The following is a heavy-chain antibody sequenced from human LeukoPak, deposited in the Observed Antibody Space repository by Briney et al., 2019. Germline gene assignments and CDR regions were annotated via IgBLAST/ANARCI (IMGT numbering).Heavy chain of an antibody. V-gene: IGHV3-23*01. Sequence: GGSLRLSCAASGLAFRNFAMSWVRQAPGKGLEWVSGMTGSGGSSYYADSVKGRFTISGDNAKNALYLQMNSLRADDPALYYCAKMKGQRLNDYCMDVWGKGTTVTVSS. J-gene: IGHJ6*03. CDR3: AKMKGQRLNDYCMDV. CDR2: MTGSGGSS. CDR1: GLAFRNFA.